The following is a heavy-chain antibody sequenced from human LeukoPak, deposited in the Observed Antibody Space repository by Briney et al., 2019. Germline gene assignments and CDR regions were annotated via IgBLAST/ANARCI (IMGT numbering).Heavy chain of an antibody. CDR1: GYFISSGYY. J-gene: IGHJ4*02. D-gene: IGHD6-19*01. CDR3: ARVYSSGWYYFDY. Sequence: SETLSLTCTVSGYFISSGYYWGWIRQPPGKGLEWIGSIYHSGSTYYNPSLKSRVTISVDTSKNQFSLKLSSVTAADTAVYYCARVYSSGWYYFDYWGQGTLVTVSS. V-gene: IGHV4-38-2*02. CDR2: IYHSGST.